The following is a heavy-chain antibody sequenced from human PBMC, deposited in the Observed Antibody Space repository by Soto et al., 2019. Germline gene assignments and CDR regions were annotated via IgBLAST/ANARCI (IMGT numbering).Heavy chain of an antibody. V-gene: IGHV1-18*01. J-gene: IGHJ4*02. CDR2: IGGYKGNT. CDR3: ARTLYGDNVDY. D-gene: IGHD4-17*01. Sequence: ASVKVSCKASGYTFTNYGVSWVRQAPGQGLEWMGWIGGYKGNTNYAQKFQGRVTMTRNTSISTAYMELSSLRSEDTAVYYCARTLYGDNVDYWGQGTLVTVSS. CDR1: GYTFTNYG.